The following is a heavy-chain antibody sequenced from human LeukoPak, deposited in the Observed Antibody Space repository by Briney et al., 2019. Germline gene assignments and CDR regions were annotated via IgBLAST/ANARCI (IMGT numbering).Heavy chain of an antibody. CDR3: AREAGTETGLTIFGVVIPYYFDY. CDR2: ISYDGSNK. CDR1: GFTFSSYA. V-gene: IGHV3-30*03. Sequence: GGSLRLSCAASGFTFSSYAMSWVRQAPGKGLEWVAVISYDGSNKYYADSVKGRFTISRDNSKNTLYLQMNSLRSEDTAVYYCAREAGTETGLTIFGVVIPYYFDYWGQGTLVTVSS. D-gene: IGHD3-3*01. J-gene: IGHJ4*02.